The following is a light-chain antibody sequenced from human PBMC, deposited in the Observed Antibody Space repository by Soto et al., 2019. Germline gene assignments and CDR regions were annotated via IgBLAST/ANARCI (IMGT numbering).Light chain of an antibody. CDR2: VAS. Sequence: DIQMTQSPSSLSASVGDRVTITCRASQSFSSYVSWYQQKPGKAPKLLISVASSLQSGVPSRFSGSGSGTDFTLTISSLQPEDFATYYCQQSYTSPWTFGQGTKVEI. V-gene: IGKV1-39*01. CDR3: QQSYTSPWT. J-gene: IGKJ1*01. CDR1: QSFSSY.